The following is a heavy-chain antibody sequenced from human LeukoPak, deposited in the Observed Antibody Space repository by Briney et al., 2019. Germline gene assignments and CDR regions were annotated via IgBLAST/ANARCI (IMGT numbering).Heavy chain of an antibody. CDR3: ARGAAFSGSYSLDF. Sequence: GGSLRLSCAASGFTASSNYMSWVRQAPGKGLEWVSVIYSSGTTFYAYSVKGRFTISRDNSKNTLFLQMSGLRDDDTAVYYCARGAAFSGSYSLDFWGQGTLVTVSS. V-gene: IGHV3-53*01. D-gene: IGHD1-26*01. CDR1: GFTASSNY. CDR2: IYSSGTT. J-gene: IGHJ4*02.